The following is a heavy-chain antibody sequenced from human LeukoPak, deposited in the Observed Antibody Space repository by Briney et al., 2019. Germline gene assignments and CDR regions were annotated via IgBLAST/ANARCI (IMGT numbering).Heavy chain of an antibody. CDR1: GVSISGSSYY. J-gene: IGHJ4*02. CDR3: ARGGRSGWYGGY. CDR2: FYYTGNT. Sequence: SETLSLTCTVSGVSISGSSYYWGWIRQPPGKGLEWIGNFYYTGNTNYNPSLKSRVTISVDTSKNQFSLKLSSVTAADTAVYYCARGGRSGWYGGYWGQGTLVTVSS. D-gene: IGHD6-19*01. V-gene: IGHV4-39*07.